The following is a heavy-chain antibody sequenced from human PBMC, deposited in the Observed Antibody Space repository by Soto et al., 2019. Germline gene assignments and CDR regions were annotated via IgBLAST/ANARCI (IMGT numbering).Heavy chain of an antibody. CDR2: IYYSGNT. Sequence: SXTLSLTCTVSGGSISSSSYYWGWIRQPPGKGLEWIGSIYYSGNTYYNPSLKSRVTISVDTAKNQLSLKLSSVTAADTAVYYCARTPLLWGQGTLVTVPQ. V-gene: IGHV4-39*01. J-gene: IGHJ4*02. CDR1: GGSISSSSYY. CDR3: ARTPLL. D-gene: IGHD1-26*01.